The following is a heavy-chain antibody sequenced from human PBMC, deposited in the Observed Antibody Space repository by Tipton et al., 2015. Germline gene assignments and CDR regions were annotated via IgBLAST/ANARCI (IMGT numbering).Heavy chain of an antibody. CDR1: GYRFSNYW. CDR3: ARRNTEVLGGWFDP. CDR2: IYPADSDT. J-gene: IGHJ5*02. D-gene: IGHD2/OR15-2a*01. Sequence: QLVQSGAEVKKAGEPLKISCQGSGYRFSNYWIGWVRQMPGRGLVWMGIIYPADSDTRYSPSFQGQVTISVDQSISTAYLQWSSLKVSDAAVYYCARRNTEVLGGWFDPWGQGTLVSVSS. V-gene: IGHV5-51*03.